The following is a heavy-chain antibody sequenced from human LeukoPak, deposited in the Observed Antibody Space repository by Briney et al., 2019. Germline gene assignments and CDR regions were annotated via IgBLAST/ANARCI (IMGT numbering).Heavy chain of an antibody. J-gene: IGHJ4*02. V-gene: IGHV1-69*04. CDR2: IIPILGIA. Sequence: SVTVSCTASGGTFSSYAISWVRQAPGQGLEWMGRIIPILGIANYAQKFQGRVTITADKSTSTAYMELSSLRSEDTAVYYCARSSLAVAGSAFDYWGQGTLVTVSS. CDR1: GGTFSSYA. CDR3: ARSSLAVAGSAFDY. D-gene: IGHD6-19*01.